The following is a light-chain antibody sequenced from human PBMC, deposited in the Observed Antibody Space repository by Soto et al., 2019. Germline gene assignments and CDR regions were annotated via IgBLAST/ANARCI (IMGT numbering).Light chain of an antibody. CDR3: SSYAGSNSVL. CDR2: DVS. Sequence: QSALTQPPSASGSPGQSVTISCTGTSSDVGGYNYVSWYQQHPGKAPKLLIYDVSKRPSGVPDRFSGSKPVNTASLTVSGLQAEDEADYYCSSYAGSNSVLFGGGTKLTVL. CDR1: SSDVGGYNY. J-gene: IGLJ2*01. V-gene: IGLV2-8*01.